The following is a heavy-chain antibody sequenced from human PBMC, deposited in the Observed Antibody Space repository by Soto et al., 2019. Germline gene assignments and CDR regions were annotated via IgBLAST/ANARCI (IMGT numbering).Heavy chain of an antibody. D-gene: IGHD3-10*01. CDR2: LNPNGTFT. CDR1: GFTFSGYW. Sequence: EVQLVESGGGLVQPGGSLRLSCAGSGFTFSGYWMHWVRQAPGKGPVWVSRLNPNGTFTTNADSVKGRFTISRDNAKNTVYLQMNSLRADDTSVYYCARGGTSTTYCGLFYNWGQGTLVTVSS. J-gene: IGHJ4*02. V-gene: IGHV3-74*01. CDR3: ARGGTSTTYCGLFYN.